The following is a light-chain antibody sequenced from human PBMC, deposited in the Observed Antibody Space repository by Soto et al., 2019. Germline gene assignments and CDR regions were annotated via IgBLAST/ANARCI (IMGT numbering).Light chain of an antibody. J-gene: IGKJ2*01. CDR2: GAS. CDR3: QQHNNWHPYT. V-gene: IGKV3-15*01. Sequence: EIVMTQSPATLSVSPGERATLSCRASQSVSSNLAWYHQKPGQAPRLLIYGASTRDNGVPARFSGSGSGTEFTLTISSLQSEDSAVYYCQQHNNWHPYTFGQGTNLEIK. CDR1: QSVSSN.